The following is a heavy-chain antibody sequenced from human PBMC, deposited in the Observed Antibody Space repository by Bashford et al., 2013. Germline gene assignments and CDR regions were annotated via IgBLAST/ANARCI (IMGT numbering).Heavy chain of an antibody. V-gene: IGHV2-70*04. Sequence: SGPTLVKPTQTLTLTCTFSGFSLSASGTRVSWIRQPPGKALEWLARIDWDDDKFYSTSLKTRLTISKDTSKNQVVLTMTNMDPVDTATYYCARTYSAYETVYHFDYWGQGTLVTVSS. CDR3: ARTYSAYETVYHFDY. CDR1: GFSLSASGTR. CDR2: IDWDDDK. J-gene: IGHJ4*02. D-gene: IGHD5-12*01.